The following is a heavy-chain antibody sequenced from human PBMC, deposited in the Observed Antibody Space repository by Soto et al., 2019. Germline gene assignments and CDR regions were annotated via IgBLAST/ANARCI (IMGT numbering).Heavy chain of an antibody. CDR1: GFTFSEYS. J-gene: IGHJ5*02. V-gene: IGHV3-64D*06. D-gene: IGHD3-9*01. Sequence: GGSLRLSCSASGFTFSEYSMHWVRQAPGKGLQYVSTISSDGDITYYADSVKGRFTISRDNSKNTLYLQMNSLRPEDTAVYYCVKVSTFYDILTGYYSTNFFDPWGPGPLVTVSS. CDR3: VKVSTFYDILTGYYSTNFFDP. CDR2: ISSDGDIT.